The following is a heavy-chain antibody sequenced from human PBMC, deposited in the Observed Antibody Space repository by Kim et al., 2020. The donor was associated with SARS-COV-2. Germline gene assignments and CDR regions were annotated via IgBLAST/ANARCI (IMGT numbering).Heavy chain of an antibody. D-gene: IGHD6-13*01. J-gene: IGHJ4*02. V-gene: IGHV4-34*01. Sequence: PSLRSRIIISVDTSKNQFSLKLSSVTAADTAVYYCASAPRWYFEDYPCDYWRQGTLVTVSS. CDR3: ASAPRWYFEDYPCDY.